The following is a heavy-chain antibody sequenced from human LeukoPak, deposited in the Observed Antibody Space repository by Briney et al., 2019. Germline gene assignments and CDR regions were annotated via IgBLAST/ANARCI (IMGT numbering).Heavy chain of an antibody. CDR1: GFTFSSYG. D-gene: IGHD3-10*01. CDR3: AKESFMVRGPQGAFDI. Sequence: PGRSLRLSCAASGFTFSSYGMHWVRQAPGKGLEWVAVISYDGSNKYYADSVKRRFTISRDNSKNTLYLQMNSLRAEDTAVYYCAKESFMVRGPQGAFDIWGQGTMVTVSS. J-gene: IGHJ3*02. V-gene: IGHV3-30*18. CDR2: ISYDGSNK.